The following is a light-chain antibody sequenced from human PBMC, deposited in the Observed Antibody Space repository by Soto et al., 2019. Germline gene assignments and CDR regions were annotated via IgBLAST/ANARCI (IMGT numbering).Light chain of an antibody. J-gene: IGLJ1*01. Sequence: QSVLAQPPSASGTPGPRGTISCSGSRSPIGSYTVHWFQQLPGAAPKPLIYTTDQRPSGVPDRFSGSKSGTSASLAISGLQSEDEADYYCAAWDDSLNGHVFGSGTKVTVL. CDR3: AAWDDSLNGHV. CDR1: RSPIGSYT. V-gene: IGLV1-44*01. CDR2: TTD.